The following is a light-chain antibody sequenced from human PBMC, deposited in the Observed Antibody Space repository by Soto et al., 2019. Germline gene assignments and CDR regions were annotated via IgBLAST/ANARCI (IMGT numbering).Light chain of an antibody. V-gene: IGLV2-8*01. CDR3: SSFAGGGNPVL. J-gene: IGLJ2*01. CDR2: EVT. CDR1: SSDVGGYNY. Sequence: QSALTQPPSASGSLGQSVTISCTGTSSDVGGYNYVSWHQQHPGKAPKGMIYEVTKRPPGVPDRFSGSKSGNTASLTVSGRQAEDEADYYCSSFAGGGNPVLLGGGTKVTVL.